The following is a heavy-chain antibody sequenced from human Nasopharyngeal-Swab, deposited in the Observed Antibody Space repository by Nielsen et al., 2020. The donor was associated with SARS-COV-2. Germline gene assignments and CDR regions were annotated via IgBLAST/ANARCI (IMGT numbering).Heavy chain of an antibody. CDR2: ISAYNGNT. J-gene: IGHJ4*02. CDR3: ARDEGGTLGY. D-gene: IGHD2-15*01. CDR1: GYTLTELS. Sequence: ASVKVSCKVSGYTLTELSMHWVRQAPGKGLEWMGWISAYNGNTNYAQKLQGRVTMTTDTSTSTAYMELRSLRSDDTAVYYCARDEGGTLGYWGQGTLVTVSS. V-gene: IGHV1-18*01.